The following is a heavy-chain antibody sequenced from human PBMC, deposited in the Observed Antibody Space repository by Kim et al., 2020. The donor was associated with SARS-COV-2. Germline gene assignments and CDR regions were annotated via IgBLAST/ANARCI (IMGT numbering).Heavy chain of an antibody. Sequence: GGSLRLSCAASGFTFSSYGMHWVRQAPGKGLEWVAVISYDGSNKYYADSVKGRFTISRDNSKNTLYLQMNSLRAEDTAVYYCARSDLRQHALDYWGQGTLVTVSS. D-gene: IGHD2-21*01. V-gene: IGHV3-33*05. CDR3: ARSDLRQHALDY. J-gene: IGHJ4*02. CDR1: GFTFSSYG. CDR2: ISYDGSNK.